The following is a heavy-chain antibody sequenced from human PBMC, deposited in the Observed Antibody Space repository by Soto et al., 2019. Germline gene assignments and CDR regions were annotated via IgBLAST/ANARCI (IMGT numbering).Heavy chain of an antibody. J-gene: IGHJ6*02. D-gene: IGHD1-26*01. CDR2: IKQDGTEK. Sequence: GGSRRLSWAASGFTFSTYLMSWVRRTPGKGLEWVANIKQDGTEKYYVDSVRGRLTVSRDNAKSSLYLQMNSLRVEDTAVYYCTTSPHRDSERVFVWGQGTTVTVSS. V-gene: IGHV3-7*01. CDR1: GFTFSTYL. CDR3: TTSPHRDSERVFV.